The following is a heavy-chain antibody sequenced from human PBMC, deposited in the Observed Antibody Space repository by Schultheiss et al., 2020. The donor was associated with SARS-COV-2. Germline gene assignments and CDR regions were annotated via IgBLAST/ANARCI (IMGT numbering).Heavy chain of an antibody. D-gene: IGHD3-3*01. V-gene: IGHV4-59*12. CDR3: ARSLYHYDFWSGYYTSGGGYYYGMDV. Sequence: GSLRLSCEASGFTFSSYAMSWVRQAPGKGLEWIGYIYYSGSTNYNPSLKSRVTISVDTSRNQFSLKVNSATAADTAVYYCARSLYHYDFWSGYYTSGGGYYYGMDVWGQGTTVTVSS. CDR1: GFTFSSYA. CDR2: IYYSGST. J-gene: IGHJ6*02.